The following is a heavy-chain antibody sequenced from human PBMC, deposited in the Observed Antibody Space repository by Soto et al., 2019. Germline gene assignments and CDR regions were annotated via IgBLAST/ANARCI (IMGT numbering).Heavy chain of an antibody. D-gene: IGHD4-17*01. V-gene: IGHV4-30-4*01. CDR3: ARYGDYLYYFDY. CDR1: GGSISSGDYY. Sequence: SETLSLTCTVSGGSISSGDYYWSWIRQPPGKGLEWIGYIYYSGSTYYNPSLKSRVTISVDTSKNQFSLKLSSVTAADTAVYYCARYGDYLYYFDYWGQGTLVTVSS. CDR2: IYYSGST. J-gene: IGHJ4*02.